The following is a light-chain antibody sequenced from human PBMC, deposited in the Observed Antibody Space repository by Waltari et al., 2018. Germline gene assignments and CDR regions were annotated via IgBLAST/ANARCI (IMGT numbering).Light chain of an antibody. CDR2: KAS. CDR3: QQYYDVPYT. J-gene: IGKJ2*01. CDR1: QSISSW. Sequence: DIQMTQSPSTLSASVGDTVTITCRASQSISSWLAWYQQKPGKAPKLLIHKASTLESGVPSRFSGSGSGTEFTLTVNGLQAEDVAIYYCQQYYDVPYTFGQGTRLEIK. V-gene: IGKV1-5*03.